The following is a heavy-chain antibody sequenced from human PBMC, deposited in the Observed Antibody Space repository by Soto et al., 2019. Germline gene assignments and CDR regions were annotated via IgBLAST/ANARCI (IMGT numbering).Heavy chain of an antibody. CDR3: ARAVVAATPGYYYYGMDV. CDR1: GGTFSSYA. Sequence: SVKVSCKASGGTFSSYAISWVRQAPGQGLEWMGGIIPIFGTANYAQKFQGRVTITADESTSTAYMELSSLRSEDTAVYYCARAVVAATPGYYYYGMDVWGQGTTVTVSS. D-gene: IGHD2-15*01. CDR2: IIPIFGTA. J-gene: IGHJ6*02. V-gene: IGHV1-69*13.